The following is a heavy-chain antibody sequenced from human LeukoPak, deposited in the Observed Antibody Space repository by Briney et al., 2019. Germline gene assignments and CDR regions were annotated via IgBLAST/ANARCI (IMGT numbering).Heavy chain of an antibody. J-gene: IGHJ4*02. CDR1: GFTFSSYA. CDR2: IGGSGDST. V-gene: IGHV3-23*01. CDR3: ATHFGDGSGYYYAY. Sequence: GGSLRLSCAASGFTFSSYAMSWVRQAPGQGLEWVSAIGGSGDSTYYADSVKGRFTISRDNSKNSLYLQMNSLRAEDTAVYYCATHFGDGSGYYYAYWGQGTLVTVSS. D-gene: IGHD3-22*01.